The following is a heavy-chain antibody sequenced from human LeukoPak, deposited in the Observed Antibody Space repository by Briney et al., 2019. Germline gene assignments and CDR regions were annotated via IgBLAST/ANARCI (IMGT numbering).Heavy chain of an antibody. J-gene: IGHJ4*02. V-gene: IGHV4-59*01. CDR2: IYYTGNT. CDR3: ARDRLQLQS. CDR1: GGSISNYY. D-gene: IGHD5-24*01. Sequence: SETLSLTCTVSGGSISNYYWNWIRQPPGKGLEWIGYIYYTGNTNYNPSLKGRVTISVDTSKNQFSLKLSSVTAADTAVYYCARDRLQLQSRGQGTLVTVSS.